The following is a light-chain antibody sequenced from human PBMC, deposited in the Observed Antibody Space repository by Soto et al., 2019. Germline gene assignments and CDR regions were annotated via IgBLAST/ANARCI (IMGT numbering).Light chain of an antibody. V-gene: IGKV3-15*01. J-gene: IGKJ1*01. CDR1: QSVSSN. CDR2: GAS. CDR3: QPYNNWPWT. Sequence: EIVITQSPATLSVSPGERATLSCRASQSVSSNLAWYQQKPGQAPRPLIYGASTRATGIPARFSGSGSGTEFTLTLRRPQSEDFAVYYCQPYNNWPWTFGQGTKGEI.